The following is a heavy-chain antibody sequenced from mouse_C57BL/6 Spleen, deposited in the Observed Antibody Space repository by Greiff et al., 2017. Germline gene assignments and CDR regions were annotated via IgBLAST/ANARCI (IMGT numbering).Heavy chain of an antibody. V-gene: IGHV14-4*01. Sequence: EVQLQQSGAELVRPGASVKLSCTASGFNIKDDYMHWVKQRPEQGLEWIGWIDPENGDTEYASKFQGKATITADTSSNTAYLQLSSLTSEDTAVYYCTTEGRPFEAWFAYWGQGTLVTVSA. CDR2: IDPENGDT. J-gene: IGHJ3*01. CDR3: TTEGRPFEAWFAY. CDR1: GFNIKDDY.